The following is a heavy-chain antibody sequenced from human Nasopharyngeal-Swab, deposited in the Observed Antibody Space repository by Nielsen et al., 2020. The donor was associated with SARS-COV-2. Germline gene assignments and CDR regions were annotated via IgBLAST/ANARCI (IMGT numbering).Heavy chain of an antibody. CDR1: GFTFSNYW. D-gene: IGHD4-11*01. V-gene: IGHV3-9*01. CDR2: ITWNSGI. CDR3: TKGRADYSNPSFDN. J-gene: IGHJ4*02. Sequence: GGSLRLSCAASGFTFSNYWMHWVRQAPGKGLEWVSGITWNSGIGYTDSVKGRFTISRDNARNSLYLQMNSLRTEDTALYYCTKGRADYSNPSFDNWGQGTLVTVSS.